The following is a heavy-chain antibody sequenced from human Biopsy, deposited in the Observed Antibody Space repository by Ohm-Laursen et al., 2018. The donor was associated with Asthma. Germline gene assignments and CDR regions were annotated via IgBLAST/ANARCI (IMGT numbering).Heavy chain of an antibody. J-gene: IGHJ4*02. V-gene: IGHV4-30-2*06. CDR2: IYRNGDT. CDR3: ARGWNCGGDCYSLDS. Sequence: SQTLSLTCVVSGDSIDSGDYSWTWIRQSPGVGLEWIGYIYRNGDTYYNPTLKNRVTISIDRSKNQFSLRLRSVTAADTAVYYCARGWNCGGDCYSLDSWGQGTPVTVSS. CDR1: GDSIDSGDYS. D-gene: IGHD2-21*02.